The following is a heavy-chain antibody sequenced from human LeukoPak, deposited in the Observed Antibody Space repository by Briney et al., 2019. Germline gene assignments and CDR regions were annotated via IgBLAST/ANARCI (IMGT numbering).Heavy chain of an antibody. CDR3: ARFGYSSGWYSG. CDR2: MYHSGST. CDR1: GYSISSAYY. J-gene: IGHJ4*02. V-gene: IGHV4-38-2*02. D-gene: IGHD6-19*01. Sequence: SSETLSLTCSVSGYSISSAYYWGWIRQPPGKGLEWIGTMYHSGSTNYNPSLKSRVTISVDTSKNQFSLKLSSVTAVDTAVYYCARFGYSSGWYSGWGQGTLVTVSS.